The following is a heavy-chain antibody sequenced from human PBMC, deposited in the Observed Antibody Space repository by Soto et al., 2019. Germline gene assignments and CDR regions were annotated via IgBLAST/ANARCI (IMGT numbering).Heavy chain of an antibody. CDR2: ISGSGGST. CDR1: GFTFSSYA. Sequence: GGSLRLSCAASGFTFSSYAMSWVRQAPGKGLEWVSAISGSGGSTYYADSVKGRFTISRDNSKNTLYLQMNSLRAEDTAVYYCANPPTMVRDTYYFDYWGQGTLVTVSS. D-gene: IGHD3-10*01. CDR3: ANPPTMVRDTYYFDY. J-gene: IGHJ4*02. V-gene: IGHV3-23*01.